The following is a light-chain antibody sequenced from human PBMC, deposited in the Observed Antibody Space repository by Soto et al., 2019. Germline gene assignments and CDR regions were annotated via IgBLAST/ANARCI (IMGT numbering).Light chain of an antibody. J-gene: IGLJ2*01. CDR1: NIGSKI. V-gene: IGLV3-21*02. CDR2: DDD. CDR3: QVWAGSSARV. Sequence: SYELTQPPSVSVAPGQSARLTCGGDNIGSKIVHWYQQRPGQAPLLVVYDDDDRPSGIPERFSCSNYGSTATLTTSRVEAGDESDYYCQVWAGSSARVFGGGTQLPS.